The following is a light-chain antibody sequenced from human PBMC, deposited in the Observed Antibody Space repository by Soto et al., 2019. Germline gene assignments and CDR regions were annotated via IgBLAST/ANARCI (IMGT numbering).Light chain of an antibody. CDR2: DVS. Sequence: QSVLTQPASVSGSPGQSITISCTGTSSYVGGYNYVSWYQQHPSKAPKLMIYDVSNRPSGVSNRFSGSKSGNTASLTISGLQAEDEADYYCISYTSSSPYVFGAGTKLSVL. CDR1: SSYVGGYNY. J-gene: IGLJ1*01. V-gene: IGLV2-14*01. CDR3: ISYTSSSPYV.